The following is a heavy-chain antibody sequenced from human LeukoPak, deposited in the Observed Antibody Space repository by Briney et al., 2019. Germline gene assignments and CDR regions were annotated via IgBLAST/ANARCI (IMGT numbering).Heavy chain of an antibody. D-gene: IGHD3-10*01. CDR2: ISSSSSYI. V-gene: IGHV3-21*01. J-gene: IGHJ4*02. CDR3: AREIFGSGSYPDY. CDR1: GFTFSSYS. Sequence: GGSLRLSCAASGFTFSSYSMNWVRQAPGKGLEWVSSISSSSSYIYYADSVKGRFTISRDNSKNTAYLQMNSLTAEDTAVYYCAREIFGSGSYPDYWGQGSLVIVSS.